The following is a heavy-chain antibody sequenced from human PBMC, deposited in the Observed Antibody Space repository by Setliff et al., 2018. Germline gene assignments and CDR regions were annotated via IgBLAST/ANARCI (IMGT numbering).Heavy chain of an antibody. CDR2: IIPFFGNT. D-gene: IGHD2-15*01. Sequence: RASVKVSCKVSGGTFGSSAFTWVRQAPGPGLEYMGGIIPFFGNTNYAQKFQGRLSITADESTNTVYMELSRLRSEDTAMYYCATPHCSDGTCRYYFESWGQGTLVTV. J-gene: IGHJ4*02. CDR3: ATPHCSDGTCRYYFES. CDR1: GGTFGSSA. V-gene: IGHV1-69*13.